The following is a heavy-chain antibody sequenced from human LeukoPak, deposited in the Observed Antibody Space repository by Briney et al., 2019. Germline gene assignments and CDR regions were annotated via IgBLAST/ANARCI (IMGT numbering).Heavy chain of an antibody. J-gene: IGHJ4*02. D-gene: IGHD1-1*01. CDR3: ARGRNDSGGMFFDS. Sequence: SETLSLTCTVSGGSIRSYYWNWIRQAPGKGLEWVGFISYSGYTSYSPSLKSRVAISVDTAKSQFSLRLNSMTAADTAIYYCARGRNDSGGMFFDSWAQGNPVTVSS. V-gene: IGHV4-59*01. CDR2: ISYSGYT. CDR1: GGSIRSYY.